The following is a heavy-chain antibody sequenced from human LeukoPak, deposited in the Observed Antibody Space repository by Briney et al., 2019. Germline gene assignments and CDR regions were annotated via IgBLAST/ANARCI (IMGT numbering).Heavy chain of an antibody. CDR3: ARASYMTQVVPPGEEEFYFDY. Sequence: PGGSLRLSCAASGFTVSNSYMSWVRQAPGKGREWVTFIRYDGTNKYYADSVKGRFTISRDNSKKTLYLQMNSLRAEDTAVYYCARASYMTQVVPPGEEEFYFDYWGQGTLVTVSS. CDR1: GFTVSNSY. J-gene: IGHJ4*02. V-gene: IGHV3-30*02. CDR2: IRYDGTNK. D-gene: IGHD2-2*01.